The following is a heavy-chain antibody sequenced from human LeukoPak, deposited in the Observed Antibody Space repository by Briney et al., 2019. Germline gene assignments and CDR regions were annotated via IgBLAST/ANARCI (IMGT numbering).Heavy chain of an antibody. J-gene: IGHJ4*02. D-gene: IGHD3-16*01. CDR2: ISPDSGDT. CDR1: GYTFTGYY. CDR3: ARSLWGHFDY. V-gene: IGHV1-2*02. Sequence: ASVKVSCKASGYTFTGYYMHWVRQAPGQGLEWMGWISPDSGDTNYAQKFQGRVTMTRDTSSSTAYMELSRLRSDDTAVYYCARSLWGHFDYWGQGTLVTVSS.